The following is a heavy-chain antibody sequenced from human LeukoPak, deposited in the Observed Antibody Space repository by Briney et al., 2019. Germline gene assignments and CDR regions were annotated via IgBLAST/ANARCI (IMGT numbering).Heavy chain of an antibody. CDR3: ARYSRLPSSTVTTSYYYMDV. CDR2: IYPGDSDT. CDR1: GYSFTSYW. Sequence: GESLKISCKGSGYSFTSYWIGWVRQMPGKGLEWMGIIYPGDSDTRYSPSFRGQVTISADKSISTAYLQWSSLKASDTAMYYCARYSRLPSSTVTTSYYYMDVWGKGTTVTVSS. V-gene: IGHV5-51*01. D-gene: IGHD4-11*01. J-gene: IGHJ6*03.